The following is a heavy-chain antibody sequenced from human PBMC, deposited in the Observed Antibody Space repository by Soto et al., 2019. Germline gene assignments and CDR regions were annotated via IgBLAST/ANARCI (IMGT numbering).Heavy chain of an antibody. CDR1: GFTFSSYA. Sequence: QVQLVESGGGVVQPGRSLRLSCAASGFTFSSYAMHWVRQAPGKGLEWVAVISYDGSNKYYADSVKGRFTISRDNSKNPLYLKRNSLRAEDPAVYYGARDTASMLRGSLFDYWGQGPLVTVSS. CDR2: ISYDGSNK. CDR3: ARDTASMLRGSLFDY. J-gene: IGHJ4*02. V-gene: IGHV3-30-3*01. D-gene: IGHD3-10*01.